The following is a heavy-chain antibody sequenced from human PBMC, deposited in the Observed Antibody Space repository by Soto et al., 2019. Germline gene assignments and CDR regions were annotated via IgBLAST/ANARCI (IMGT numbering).Heavy chain of an antibody. CDR2: ISYSGGT. J-gene: IGHJ5*02. D-gene: IGHD3-16*01. V-gene: IGHV4-30-4*01. CDR3: AGGGGLLWLPAFDT. Sequence: QVQLQESGPGLVKPSETLSLSCTVSGDSITSSEYYWSWIRQSPGKGLEWIGYISYSGGTYYNPSLRGRICMAVDTSKNQFSLMLNFVTAADTAVYYCAGGGGLLWLPAFDTWGQGTPVTVSS. CDR1: GDSITSSEYY.